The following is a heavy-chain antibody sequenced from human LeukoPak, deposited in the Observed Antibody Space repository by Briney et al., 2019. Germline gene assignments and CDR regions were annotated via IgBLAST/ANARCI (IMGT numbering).Heavy chain of an antibody. CDR1: GFTFSTNA. Sequence: GGSLRLSCAASGFTFSTNAMSWVRHAPGKGLEWVSDTSGSGGSTYYADSVKGRFTISRDNSKNTLYLQMNSLRSEDTAVYYCAKAACSSTSCQYYYYYGMDVWGQGTTVTVSS. CDR2: TSGSGGST. CDR3: AKAACSSTSCQYYYYYGMDV. D-gene: IGHD2-2*01. V-gene: IGHV3-23*01. J-gene: IGHJ6*02.